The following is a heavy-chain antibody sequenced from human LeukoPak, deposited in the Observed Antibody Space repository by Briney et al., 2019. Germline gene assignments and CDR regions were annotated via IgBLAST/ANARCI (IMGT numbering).Heavy chain of an antibody. D-gene: IGHD2-2*01. CDR2: INHSGST. V-gene: IGHV4-34*01. CDR3: ARATDMVVVPAAMGSDY. CDR1: GGSFSGYY. Sequence: SETLSLTCAVYGGSFSGYYWIWIRQPPGKGLEWIGEINHSGSTNYNPSLKSRVTISVDTTKNQFSLKLSSVTAADTAVYYRARATDMVVVPAAMGSDYWGQKTLVSV. J-gene: IGHJ4*02.